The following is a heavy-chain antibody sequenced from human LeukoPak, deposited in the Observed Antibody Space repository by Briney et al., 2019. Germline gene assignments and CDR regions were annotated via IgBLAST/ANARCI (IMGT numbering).Heavy chain of an antibody. D-gene: IGHD6-19*01. J-gene: IGHJ4*02. CDR2: IYYSGST. Sequence: PSETLSLTCTVSGGSISSSSYYWGWIRQPPGKGLEWLGSIYYSGSTYYNPSLKSRVTISVDTSKNQFSLKLSSVTAADTAVYYCARLTCLPVAGGDFDYWGQGTLVTVSS. V-gene: IGHV4-39*01. CDR3: ARLTCLPVAGGDFDY. CDR1: GGSISSSSYY.